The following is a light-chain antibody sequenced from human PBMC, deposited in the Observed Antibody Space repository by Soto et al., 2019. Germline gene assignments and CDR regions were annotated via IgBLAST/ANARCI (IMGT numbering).Light chain of an antibody. CDR3: SSYKSRSTIV. V-gene: IGLV2-14*01. CDR2: DVS. CDR1: GSDVGGYNY. Sequence: QSVLTQPASVSGSPGQSITISCTGTGSDVGGYNYVSWYQQHPGKAPKLMIYDVSNRPSGVSNRFSGSKSGNTASLTISGLQYEAEANYYCSSYKSRSTIVFGTGPKVTV. J-gene: IGLJ1*01.